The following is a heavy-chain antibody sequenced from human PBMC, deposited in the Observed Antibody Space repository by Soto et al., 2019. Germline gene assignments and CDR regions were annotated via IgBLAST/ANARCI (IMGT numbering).Heavy chain of an antibody. V-gene: IGHV4-59*01. J-gene: IGHJ6*02. CDR3: ARLITSSSSPDGMDV. Sequence: QVQLQESGPGLVKPSETLSLTCTVSGGSISSYYWSWIRQPPGKGLEWIGYIYYSGSTNYNPSLKSRVTISVDTSKNQFSLKLSSVTAADTAVYYCARLITSSSSPDGMDVWGQGTTVTVSS. CDR1: GGSISSYY. CDR2: IYYSGST. D-gene: IGHD6-13*01.